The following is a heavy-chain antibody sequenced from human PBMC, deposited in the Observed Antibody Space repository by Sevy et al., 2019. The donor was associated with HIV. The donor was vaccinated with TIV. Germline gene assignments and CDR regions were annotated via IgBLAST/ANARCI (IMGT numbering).Heavy chain of an antibody. V-gene: IGHV3-74*03. Sequence: GGSLRLSCAASGFSFSIYWMHWVRQVPGKGLVWVSRINSDGSSTTYADSVKGRFTFSRDNAKNTLFLQMNSLRVEDTAVYYCVREGVGGYSYGFDYWAREPWSPSPQ. CDR2: INSDGSST. CDR1: GFSFSIYW. CDR3: VREGVGGYSYGFDY. D-gene: IGHD5-18*01. J-gene: IGHJ4*02.